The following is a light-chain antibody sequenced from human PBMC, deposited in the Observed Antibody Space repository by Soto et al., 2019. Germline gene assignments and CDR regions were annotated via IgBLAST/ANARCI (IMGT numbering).Light chain of an antibody. CDR2: VGTGGMVG. CDR1: SGYSNYK. V-gene: IGLV9-49*01. CDR3: GADHGSGSNFAVV. Sequence: QSVLTQPPSASASLGASVTLTCTLSSGYSNYKVDGYRQRPGKGPRFVMRVGTGGMVGSKGDGIPDRFSVLGSGLNRYLTIKNIQEEDESDYHCGADHGSGSNFAVVFGGGTKLTVL. J-gene: IGLJ2*01.